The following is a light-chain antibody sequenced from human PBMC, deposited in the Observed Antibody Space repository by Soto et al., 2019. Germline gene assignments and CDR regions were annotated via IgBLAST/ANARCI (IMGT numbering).Light chain of an antibody. V-gene: IGKV3D-15*01. CDR3: EQYHDWPPLT. Sequence: ETLMTQSPATLSSSPGARVTLSCRAIQNINSNLAWYQQKPGQAPRVLIYGASSRASGIPDRFSGSESGTDFNLTISRLEHDDFAFYYCEQYHDWPPLTFGGGTRVGIK. J-gene: IGKJ4*01. CDR1: QNINSN. CDR2: GAS.